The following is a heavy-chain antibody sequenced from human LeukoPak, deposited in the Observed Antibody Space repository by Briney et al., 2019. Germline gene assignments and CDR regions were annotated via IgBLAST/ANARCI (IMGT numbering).Heavy chain of an antibody. D-gene: IGHD6-19*01. CDR3: ARDELGSGWYYGAFDI. CDR1: GGSIISRDYH. Sequence: SETLSLTCTVSGGSIISRDYHWGWVRPPPGKGLEWIGTISYSGNTDYNPSLKSRVTISVDTSKNQFSLKLSSVTAADTAVYYCARDELGSGWYYGAFDIWGQGTMVTVSS. CDR2: ISYSGNT. J-gene: IGHJ3*02. V-gene: IGHV4-39*07.